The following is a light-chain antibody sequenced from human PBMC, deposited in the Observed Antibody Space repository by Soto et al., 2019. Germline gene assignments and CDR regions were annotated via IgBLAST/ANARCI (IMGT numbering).Light chain of an antibody. Sequence: SYELAQPPSVSVAPGQTARITCGGNNIGTKSVHRYQQKPGQAPVLVVYDDNDRPSGIPERFSGSNSGNTATLTISRVEAGDEADYYCQVWDSSNVHQVFGGGTKVTVL. CDR2: DDN. J-gene: IGLJ3*02. CDR3: QVWDSSNVHQV. V-gene: IGLV3-21*02. CDR1: NIGTKS.